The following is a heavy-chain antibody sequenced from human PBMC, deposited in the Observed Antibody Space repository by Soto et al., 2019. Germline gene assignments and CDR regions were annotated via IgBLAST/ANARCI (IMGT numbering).Heavy chain of an antibody. D-gene: IGHD2-21*02. CDR3: AKGIRGWVLTAIQVDY. CDR1: GFTFSSYG. CDR2: ISYDGSNK. V-gene: IGHV3-30*18. Sequence: QVQLVESGGGVVQPGRSLRLSCAASGFTFSSYGMHWVRQAPGKGLALVAVISYDGSNKYYADSVKGRFTSSRDNSKNTLYLQMNSLRAEDTAVYYCAKGIRGWVLTAIQVDYWGQGTLVTVSS. J-gene: IGHJ4*02.